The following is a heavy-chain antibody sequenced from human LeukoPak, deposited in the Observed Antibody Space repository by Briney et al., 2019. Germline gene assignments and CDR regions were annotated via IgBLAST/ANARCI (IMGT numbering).Heavy chain of an antibody. V-gene: IGHV3-21*01. CDR2: ISSSSSYI. Sequence: GGSLRLSCAASGFTSSSYSMNWVRQAPGKGLEWVSSISSSSSYIYYADSVKGRFTISRDNAKNSLYLQMNSLRAEDTTMYYCAKDQDTWIAVVREAFDIWGQGTMVTVSS. D-gene: IGHD6-19*01. CDR1: GFTSSSYS. J-gene: IGHJ3*02. CDR3: AKDQDTWIAVVREAFDI.